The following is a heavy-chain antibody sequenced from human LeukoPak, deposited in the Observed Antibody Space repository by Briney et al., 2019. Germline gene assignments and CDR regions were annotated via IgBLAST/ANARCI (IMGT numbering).Heavy chain of an antibody. CDR3: AKDRSGSYYVGDY. Sequence: GGSLRLSCAASGFTFSSYAMNWVRQAPGKGLEWVSGVSGSGGSTYYADSVKGRFTIFRDNSKNTLYLQMNSLRVEDTATYFCAKDRSGSYYVGDYWGQGTLVIVSS. J-gene: IGHJ4*02. CDR2: VSGSGGST. D-gene: IGHD1-26*01. CDR1: GFTFSSYA. V-gene: IGHV3-23*01.